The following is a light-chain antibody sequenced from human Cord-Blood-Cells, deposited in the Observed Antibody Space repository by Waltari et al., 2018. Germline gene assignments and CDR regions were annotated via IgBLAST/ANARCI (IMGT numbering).Light chain of an antibody. CDR3: QQYYSTPPT. CDR2: WAS. CDR1: QSVLYSSNNTNY. Sequence: DIVMTQSPDSLAVSLGEGATINCKSSQSVLYSSNNTNYLAWYQQKPGQPPKLRIYWASTRESGVPDRFSGSGSGTDFTLTISSLQAEDVAVYYCQQYYSTPPTFGQGTKVEIK. V-gene: IGKV4-1*01. J-gene: IGKJ1*01.